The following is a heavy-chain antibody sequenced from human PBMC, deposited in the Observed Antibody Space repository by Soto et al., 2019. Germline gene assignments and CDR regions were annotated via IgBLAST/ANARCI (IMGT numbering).Heavy chain of an antibody. J-gene: IGHJ5*02. Sequence: ASVKVSCKASGYTFTSYDINWVRQATGQGLEWMGWMNPNSGNTGYAQKFQGRVTMTRNTSISTAYMELSSLRSEDTAVYYCARADPLFWSGYDWFDPWGQGTLVTVSS. CDR3: ARADPLFWSGYDWFDP. D-gene: IGHD3-3*01. CDR2: MNPNSGNT. V-gene: IGHV1-8*01. CDR1: GYTFTSYD.